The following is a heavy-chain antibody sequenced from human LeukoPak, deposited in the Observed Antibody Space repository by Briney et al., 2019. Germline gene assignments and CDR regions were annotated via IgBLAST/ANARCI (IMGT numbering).Heavy chain of an antibody. V-gene: IGHV3-11*04. Sequence: PGGSLRLSCAASGFTFSDYYMSWIRQAPGKGLEWVSYLSTSDGTTYYADSVKGRFTISRDNAKNSLYLQMNSLRAEDTAVYYCARGRSGWYYDYWGQGTLVTVSS. J-gene: IGHJ4*02. D-gene: IGHD6-19*01. CDR3: ARGRSGWYYDY. CDR1: GFTFSDYY. CDR2: LSTSDGTT.